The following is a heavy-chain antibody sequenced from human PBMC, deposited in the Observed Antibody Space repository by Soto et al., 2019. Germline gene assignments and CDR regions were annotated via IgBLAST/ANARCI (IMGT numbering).Heavy chain of an antibody. J-gene: IGHJ4*02. CDR2: IYYSGST. CDR1: GGSISSGGYY. CDR3: ARDSSSLQYYFNY. D-gene: IGHD6-13*01. V-gene: IGHV4-31*03. Sequence: QVQLQESGPGLVKPSQTLSLTCTVSGGSISSGGYYWSWIRQHPGKGLEWIGYIYYSGSTYYNPSLKSRVTISVDTSKNQYPLKLSSVTAADTAVYYCARDSSSLQYYFNYWGQGTLVTVSS.